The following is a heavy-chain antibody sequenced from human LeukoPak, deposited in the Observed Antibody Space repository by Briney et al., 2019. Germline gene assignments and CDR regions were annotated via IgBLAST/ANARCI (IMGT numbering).Heavy chain of an antibody. CDR2: IYHSGST. CDR1: GYSISSGYY. J-gene: IGHJ4*02. Sequence: PSETLSLTCAVSGYSISSGYYWGWIRQPPGKGLEWIGSIYHSGSTYYNPSLKSRVTISRDTSKNQFSLKLSSVTAAATAVYYCARVVYYDSSGYLIYFDYWGQGTLVTVSS. CDR3: ARVVYYDSSGYLIYFDY. V-gene: IGHV4-38-2*01. D-gene: IGHD3-22*01.